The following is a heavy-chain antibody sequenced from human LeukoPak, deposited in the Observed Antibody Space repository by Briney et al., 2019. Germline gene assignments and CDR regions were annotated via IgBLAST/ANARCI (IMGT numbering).Heavy chain of an antibody. CDR2: INHSGSA. CDR3: ARGSVRFDY. J-gene: IGHJ4*02. Sequence: SDTLSLTCAVYGGSFSGYYWSWIRQPPGKELEWIGEINHSGSANYNPSLKSRVTMSVDTSKNQFSLKLSSVTAADTAVYYCARGSVRFDYWGQGTLVTVSS. V-gene: IGHV4-34*01. CDR1: GGSFSGYY.